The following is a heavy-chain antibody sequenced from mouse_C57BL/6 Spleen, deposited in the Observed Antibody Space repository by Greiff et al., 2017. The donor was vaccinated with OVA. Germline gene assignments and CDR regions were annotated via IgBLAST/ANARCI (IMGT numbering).Heavy chain of an antibody. CDR1: GYTFTDYE. CDR2: IDPETGGT. J-gene: IGHJ2*01. Sequence: VQLQQSGAELVRPGASVTLSCKASGYTFTDYEMHWVKQTPVHGLEWIGAIDPETGGTAYNQKFKGKAILTADKSSSTAYMELRSLTSEDSAVYYCTRGDYYGSNAYFDYWGQGTTLTVSS. V-gene: IGHV1-15*01. D-gene: IGHD1-1*01. CDR3: TRGDYYGSNAYFDY.